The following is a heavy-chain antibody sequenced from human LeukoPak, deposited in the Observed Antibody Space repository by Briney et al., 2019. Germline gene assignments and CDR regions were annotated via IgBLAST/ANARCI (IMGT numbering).Heavy chain of an antibody. CDR2: INPSGGST. D-gene: IGHD3-22*01. CDR3: ARNDYYDSSGYYSGPRNWFDP. J-gene: IGHJ5*02. CDR1: GYTFTSYY. Sequence: GASVKVSCKASGYTFTSYYMHWMRQAPGQGLEWMRIINPSGGSTSYAQKFQGRVTMTRDTSTSTVYMELSSLRSEDTAVYYCARNDYYDSSGYYSGPRNWFDPWGQGTLVTVSS. V-gene: IGHV1-46*01.